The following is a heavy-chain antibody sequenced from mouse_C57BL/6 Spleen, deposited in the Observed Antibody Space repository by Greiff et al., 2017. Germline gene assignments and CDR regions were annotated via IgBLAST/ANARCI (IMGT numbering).Heavy chain of an antibody. Sequence: EVQRVESGEGLVKPGGSLKLSCAASGFTFSSYAMSWVRQTPEKRLEWVAYISSGGDYTYYADTVKGRFTISRDNARNTLYLQMSSLKSEDTAMYYCTLRQLRLRSYAMDYWGQGTSVTVSS. D-gene: IGHD3-2*02. CDR3: TLRQLRLRSYAMDY. J-gene: IGHJ4*01. CDR2: ISSGGDYT. V-gene: IGHV5-9-1*02. CDR1: GFTFSSYA.